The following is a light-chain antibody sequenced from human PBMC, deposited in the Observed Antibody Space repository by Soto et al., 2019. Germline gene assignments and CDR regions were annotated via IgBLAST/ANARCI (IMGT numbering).Light chain of an antibody. Sequence: EIVLTQSPGTLSLSPGETATLSCRASQSVSTYLAWYQQRPGQPPRLLIYDTSNRPTGIPARFSGSGSGTDFPLTISSLEPEDFAVYYCQQRSSGYSFGQGTKLEIK. CDR1: QSVSTY. J-gene: IGKJ2*03. V-gene: IGKV3-11*01. CDR3: QQRSSGYS. CDR2: DTS.